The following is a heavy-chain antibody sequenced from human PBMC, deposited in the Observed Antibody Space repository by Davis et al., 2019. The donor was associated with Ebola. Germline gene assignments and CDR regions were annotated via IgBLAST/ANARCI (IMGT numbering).Heavy chain of an antibody. J-gene: IGHJ6*02. Sequence: GESLKISCAASGFTFSSYWMHWVRQAPGKGLVWVSRINSDGSSTSYADSVKGRFTISRDNAKNTLYLQMNSLRAEDTAVYYCARELEYYGMDVGGQGTTVTVSS. CDR2: INSDGSST. CDR3: ARELEYYGMDV. CDR1: GFTFSSYW. V-gene: IGHV3-74*01.